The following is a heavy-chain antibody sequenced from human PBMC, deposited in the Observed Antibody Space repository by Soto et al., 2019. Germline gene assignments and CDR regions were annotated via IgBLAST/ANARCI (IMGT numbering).Heavy chain of an antibody. J-gene: IGHJ4*02. CDR1: GGTFSSYA. CDR2: IIPIFGTA. CDR3: APTEYYYDSSGYYNYYFDY. D-gene: IGHD3-22*01. Sequence: QVQLVQSGAEVKKPGSSVKVSCKASGGTFSSYAISWVRQAPGQGLEWMGGIIPIFGTANYAQKFQGRVTITADESTSTAYIELSSLRSGDTAVYYCAPTEYYYDSSGYYNYYFDYWGQGTLVTVSS. V-gene: IGHV1-69*01.